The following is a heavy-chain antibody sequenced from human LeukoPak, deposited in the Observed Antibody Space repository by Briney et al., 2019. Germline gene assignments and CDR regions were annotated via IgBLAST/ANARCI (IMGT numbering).Heavy chain of an antibody. V-gene: IGHV3-23*01. CDR2: ISGNGGST. CDR1: GFTFSNYA. Sequence: PGGSLRLSCAASGFTFSNYAMNWVRQAPVKGLEWVSGISGNGGSTYYADSVKGRFAISRDNSKNTLHVQMNSLRAEDTAIYYCALVTTDRPFDYWGQGTLVTVSS. J-gene: IGHJ4*02. D-gene: IGHD4-17*01. CDR3: ALVTTDRPFDY.